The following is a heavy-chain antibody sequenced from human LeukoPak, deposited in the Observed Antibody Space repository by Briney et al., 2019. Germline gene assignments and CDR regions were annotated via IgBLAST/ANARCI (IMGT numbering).Heavy chain of an antibody. CDR1: GFTFSSYE. J-gene: IGHJ3*02. Sequence: GGSLRLSCAASGFTFSSYEMNWVRQAPGKGLEWVSAISGSGGSTYYADSAKGRFTISRDNSKNTLYLQMNSLRAEDTALYYCARQHPGSGAFDIWGQGTMVTVSS. CDR2: ISGSGGST. V-gene: IGHV3-23*01. D-gene: IGHD1-1*01. CDR3: ARQHPGSGAFDI.